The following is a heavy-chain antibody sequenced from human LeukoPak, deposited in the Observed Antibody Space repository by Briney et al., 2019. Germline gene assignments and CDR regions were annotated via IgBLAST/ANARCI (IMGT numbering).Heavy chain of an antibody. CDR2: IAHDESTI. D-gene: IGHD3-22*01. Sequence: GGSLRLSCAASGFIFSGYGMHWVRQAPGKGLEWVALIAHDESTIHYADSVKGRFTISRDNAKKSLYLQMNSLRAEDTAVYYCARDNYDSSGYYFDWGQGTLVTVSS. CDR3: ARDNYDSSGYYFD. CDR1: GFIFSGYG. V-gene: IGHV3-30*03. J-gene: IGHJ4*02.